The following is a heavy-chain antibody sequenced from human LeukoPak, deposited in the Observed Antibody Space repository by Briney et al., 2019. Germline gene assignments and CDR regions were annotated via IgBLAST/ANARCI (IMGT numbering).Heavy chain of an antibody. CDR3: ARVDIAAAGY. CDR1: GFTFSSYA. J-gene: IGHJ4*02. V-gene: IGHV3-30-3*01. Sequence: AGGSLRLSCAASGFTFSSYAMHWVRQAPGKGLEWVAVISYDGSNKYYADSVKGRFTISRDNSKNTLYLQMNSQRAEDTAVYYCARVDIAAAGYWGQGTLVTVSS. D-gene: IGHD6-13*01. CDR2: ISYDGSNK.